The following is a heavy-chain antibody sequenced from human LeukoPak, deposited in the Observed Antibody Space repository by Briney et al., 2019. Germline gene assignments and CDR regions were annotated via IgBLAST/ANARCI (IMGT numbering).Heavy chain of an antibody. D-gene: IGHD6-19*01. J-gene: IGHJ4*02. CDR2: ISYDGSNK. CDR3: ARTSGSYGMDPNYFDY. V-gene: IGHV3-30*04. Sequence: PGGSLRLSCAASGFTFSSYAMHWVRQAPGKGLEWVAVISYDGSNKYYADSVKGRFTISRDNSKNTLYLQMNSLRAEDTAVYYCARTSGSYGMDPNYFDYWGQGTLVTVSS. CDR1: GFTFSSYA.